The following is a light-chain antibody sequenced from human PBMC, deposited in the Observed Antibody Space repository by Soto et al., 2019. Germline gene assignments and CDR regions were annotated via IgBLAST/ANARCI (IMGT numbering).Light chain of an antibody. J-gene: IGKJ4*01. V-gene: IGKV3-11*01. Sequence: TLSCRASQSVSRNYVAWYQQKTGQAPRLLIYDASNRATGIPARFSGSGSGTDFTLTISSLEPEDFAVYYCQQRSNWLTFGGGTKVDIK. CDR2: DAS. CDR1: QSVSRNY. CDR3: QQRSNWLT.